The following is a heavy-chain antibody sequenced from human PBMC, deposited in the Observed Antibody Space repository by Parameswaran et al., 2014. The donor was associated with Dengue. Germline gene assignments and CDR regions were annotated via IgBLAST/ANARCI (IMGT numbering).Heavy chain of an antibody. Sequence: VRQMPGKGLEWIGEINHSGSTNYNPSLKSRVTISVDTSKNQFSLKLSSVTAADTAVYYCARGAHIAAAGMFIWGQGTLVTVSS. J-gene: IGHJ4*02. CDR3: ARGAHIAAAGMFI. D-gene: IGHD6-13*01. CDR2: INHSGST. V-gene: IGHV4-34*01.